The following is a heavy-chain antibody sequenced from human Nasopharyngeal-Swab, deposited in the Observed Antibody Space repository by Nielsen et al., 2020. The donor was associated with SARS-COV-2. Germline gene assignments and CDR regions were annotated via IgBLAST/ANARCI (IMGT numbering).Heavy chain of an antibody. V-gene: IGHV4-4*07. CDR2: IYTSGST. CDR3: ARGVHWEAMYYDFWSGSKDYYYYGMDV. J-gene: IGHJ6*02. CDR1: GGSISSYY. D-gene: IGHD3-3*01. Sequence: SETLSLTCTVSGGSISSYYWSWIRQPAGKGLEWIGRIYTSGSTNYNPSLKSRVTISVDTSKNQFSLKLSSVTAADTAVYYCARGVHWEAMYYDFWSGSKDYYYYGMDVWGQGTTVTVSS.